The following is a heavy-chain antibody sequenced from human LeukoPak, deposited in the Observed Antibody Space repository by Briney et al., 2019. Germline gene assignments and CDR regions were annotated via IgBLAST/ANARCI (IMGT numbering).Heavy chain of an antibody. Sequence: ASVKVSCKASGYTFTNYHIHWVRQAPGQGLEWMGWINPNSGGTNYAQKFQGWVTMTRDTSISTAYMELSRLRSDDTAVYYCARGPYYYDSSGFGAFDIWGQGTMVTVSS. J-gene: IGHJ3*02. CDR3: ARGPYYYDSSGFGAFDI. CDR1: GYTFTNYH. D-gene: IGHD3-22*01. V-gene: IGHV1-2*04. CDR2: INPNSGGT.